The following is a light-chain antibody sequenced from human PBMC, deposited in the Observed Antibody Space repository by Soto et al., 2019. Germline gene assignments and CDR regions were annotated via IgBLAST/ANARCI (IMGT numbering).Light chain of an antibody. CDR3: QQYNSYWWT. V-gene: IGKV1-5*03. CDR1: QSISSW. CDR2: KAS. Sequence: DIQMTQSPSTLYASLGDRVTITCRASQSISSWLAWYQQKPGKAPKLLIYKASSLESGVPSRLSGSGSGTEFTLTISSLQPDDFATYYCQQYNSYWWTFGQGTKVAI. J-gene: IGKJ1*01.